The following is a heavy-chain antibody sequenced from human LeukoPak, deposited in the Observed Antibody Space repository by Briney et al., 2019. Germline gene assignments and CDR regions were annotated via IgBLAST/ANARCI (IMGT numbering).Heavy chain of an antibody. CDR3: ARFAQLWLRYYYGMDV. D-gene: IGHD5-18*01. CDR2: ISAYNGNT. J-gene: IGHJ6*04. V-gene: IGHV1-18*04. CDR1: GYIFTSYG. Sequence: GAAVKVTCQATGYIFTSYGISWLRQPPAQGLEWMGWISAYNGNTNYAQKLQGRVTMTTDTSTSTAYMELRSLRSDDTAVYYWARFAQLWLRYYYGMDVWGKGTTVTVSS.